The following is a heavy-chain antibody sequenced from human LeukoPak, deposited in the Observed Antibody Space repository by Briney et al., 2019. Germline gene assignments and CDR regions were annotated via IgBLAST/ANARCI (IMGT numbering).Heavy chain of an antibody. V-gene: IGHV4-34*01. CDR1: GGSFSGYY. D-gene: IGHD1-26*01. Sequence: PSETLSLTCAVYGGSFSGYYWSWIRQPPGKGLEWIGEINHSGCTNYNPSLKSRVTISVDTSKNQFSLNLNSVTAADTAVYYCARGGGSYYRNWFDPWGQGTLVTVSS. CDR2: INHSGCT. CDR3: ARGGGSYYRNWFDP. J-gene: IGHJ5*02.